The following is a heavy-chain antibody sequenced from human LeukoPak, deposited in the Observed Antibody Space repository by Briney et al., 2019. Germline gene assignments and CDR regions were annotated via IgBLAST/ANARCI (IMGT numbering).Heavy chain of an antibody. V-gene: IGHV4-61*02. J-gene: IGHJ4*02. CDR3: ARLQSGWFYFDY. D-gene: IGHD6-19*01. Sequence: SQTLSLTCTVSGGSISSGSYYWSGIRQPAGKGLEWIGRIYTSGSTNYNPSLKSRVTISVDTSKNQFSLKLSSVTAADTAVYYCARLQSGWFYFDYWGQGTRVTVSS. CDR2: IYTSGST. CDR1: GGSISSGSYY.